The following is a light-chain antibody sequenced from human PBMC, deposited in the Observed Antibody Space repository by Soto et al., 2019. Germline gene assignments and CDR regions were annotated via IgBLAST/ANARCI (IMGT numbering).Light chain of an antibody. V-gene: IGKV3-20*01. CDR2: GAS. CDR3: QQYGSCPLT. Sequence: EVVMRHSPATLSVSPGEGATLSCRASQSVSTTSLAWYQQKPGQAPRLLIYGASNRATGIPDRFSGSGDGTDLSLTISRLESEDFAMYYCQQYGSCPLTFGGGTKVDI. CDR1: QSVSTTS. J-gene: IGKJ4*01.